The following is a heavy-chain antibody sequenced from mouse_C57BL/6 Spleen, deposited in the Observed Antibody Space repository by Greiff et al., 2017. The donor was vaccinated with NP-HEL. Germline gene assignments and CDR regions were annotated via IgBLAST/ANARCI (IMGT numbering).Heavy chain of an antibody. CDR3: AREGYYDHKGFAY. J-gene: IGHJ3*01. D-gene: IGHD2-4*01. V-gene: IGHV1-76*01. CDR1: GYTFTDYY. Sequence: VQLQQSGAELVRPGASVKLSCKASGYTFTDYYINWVKQRPGQGLEWIARIYPGSGNTYYNEKFKGKATLTAEKSSSTAYMQLSSLTSEDSAVYFCAREGYYDHKGFAYWGQGTLVTVSA. CDR2: IYPGSGNT.